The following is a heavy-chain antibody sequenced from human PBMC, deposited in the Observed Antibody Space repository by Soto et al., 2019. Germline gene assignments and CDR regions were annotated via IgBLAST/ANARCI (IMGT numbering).Heavy chain of an antibody. D-gene: IGHD2-21*01. CDR3: VREAYIGYGHAIDH. CDR2: NYYSGTT. J-gene: IGHJ4*02. CDR1: GVSISSYY. Sequence: SLTCAVSGVSISSYYWSWIRQPPGKGLEWIGYNYYSGTTNYNPSLKSRVTISVDTSKNQFFLRLTSVTAADTAVYYCVREAYIGYGHAIDHWGPATLVTVSS. V-gene: IGHV4-59*01.